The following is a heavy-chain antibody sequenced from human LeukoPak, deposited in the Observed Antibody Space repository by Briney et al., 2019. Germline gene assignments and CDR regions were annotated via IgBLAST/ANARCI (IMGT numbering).Heavy chain of an antibody. D-gene: IGHD3-16*01. CDR3: ARGFVRAPWGSYNAYYFDY. V-gene: IGHV4-34*01. J-gene: IGHJ4*02. CDR2: INHSGST. Sequence: MALETLSLTCAVYGGSFSGYCWSWIRQPPGKGLEWIGEINHSGSTNYNPSLKSRVTISVDTSKNQFSLKLSSVTAADTAVYYCARGFVRAPWGSYNAYYFDYWGQGTLVTVSS. CDR1: GGSFSGYC.